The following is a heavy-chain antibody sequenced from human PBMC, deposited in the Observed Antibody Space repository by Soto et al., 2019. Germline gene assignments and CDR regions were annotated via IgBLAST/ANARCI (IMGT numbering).Heavy chain of an antibody. V-gene: IGHV1-46*01. CDR1: GYTFTSYY. D-gene: IGHD6-6*01. J-gene: IGHJ6*02. CDR3: ARDSAIAARLSTNYYYYGMDV. Sequence: ASVKVSCKASGYTFTSYYMHWVRQSPGQGLEWMGIINPSGGSTSYAQKFQGRVTMTRDTSTSTVYMELSSLRSEDTAVYYCARDSAIAARLSTNYYYYGMDVWGQGTTVTVSS. CDR2: INPSGGST.